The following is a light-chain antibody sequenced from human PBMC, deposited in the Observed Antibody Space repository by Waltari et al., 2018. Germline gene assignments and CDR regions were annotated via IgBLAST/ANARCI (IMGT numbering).Light chain of an antibody. CDR3: QSYNSSPPYS. J-gene: IGKJ2*03. CDR1: QSVSSY. Sequence: VILTQSPATLSLSPGERATLSCRASQSVSSYLAWYQQKPGQAPRLLIYGASSRATGIPDRFSGSGSGTEFTLTISSLEPEDFAVYYCQSYNSSPPYSFGQGTKVEIK. CDR2: GAS. V-gene: IGKV3-20*01.